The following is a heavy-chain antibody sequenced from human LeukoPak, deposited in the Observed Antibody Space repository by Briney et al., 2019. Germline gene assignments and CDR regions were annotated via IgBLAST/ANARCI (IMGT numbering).Heavy chain of an antibody. D-gene: IGHD6-19*01. J-gene: IGHJ4*02. CDR1: GYTFTRYG. Sequence: GSSVKVSCKASGYTFTRYGFSSLRQAPGQGLDGMEWISGYNDDKKYAQKLQGRVTMNTDTSTSTGYLELRSLRSDDTAVYYCARDEPYSSGWYDFHYWGQRPLVTVSS. V-gene: IGHV1-18*01. CDR2: ISGYNDDK. CDR3: ARDEPYSSGWYDFHY.